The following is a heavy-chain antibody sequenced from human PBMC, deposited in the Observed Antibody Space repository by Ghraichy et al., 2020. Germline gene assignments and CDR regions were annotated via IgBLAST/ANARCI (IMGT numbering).Heavy chain of an antibody. J-gene: IGHJ6*02. Sequence: SVKVSCKASGGTFSSYAISWVRQAPGQGLEWMGGIIPIFGTANYAQKFQGRVTITADESTSTAYMELSSLRSEDTAVYYCAKDLGDYYGSGSYGDDYYYGKDVWGQGATSTV. D-gene: IGHD3-10*01. CDR1: GGTFSSYA. CDR2: IIPIFGTA. CDR3: AKDLGDYYGSGSYGDDYYYGKDV. V-gene: IGHV1-69*13.